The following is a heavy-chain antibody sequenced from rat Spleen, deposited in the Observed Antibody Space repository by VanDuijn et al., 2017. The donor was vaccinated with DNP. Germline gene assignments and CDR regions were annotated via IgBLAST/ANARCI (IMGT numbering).Heavy chain of an antibody. Sequence: EVQLQESGPGLVKPSQSLSLTCSVTGYSITRSYRWNWIRKFPGNKMEWMGYITYSGSTSYHPSLKSRISFTRDTSKNQFFLQLNSVSTEDTATYYCARENGGYDYWGQGIMVTVSS. D-gene: IGHD1-11*01. CDR1: GYSITRSY. J-gene: IGHJ2*01. CDR3: ARENGGYDY. CDR2: ITYSGST. V-gene: IGHV3-1*01.